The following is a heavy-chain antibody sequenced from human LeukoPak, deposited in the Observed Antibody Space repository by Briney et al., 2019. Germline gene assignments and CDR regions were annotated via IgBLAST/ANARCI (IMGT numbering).Heavy chain of an antibody. CDR1: GFTLSSYA. CDR2: ISGSAGTT. Sequence: GGSLRLSCAASGFTLSSYAMSWVRQAPGKGLEWVSVISGSAGTTEYADSVKGRFIVSRDNSKNTLYLQMNSLRAEDTAVYYCARDRGRGYSYGFGYWGQGTLVTVSS. D-gene: IGHD5-18*01. J-gene: IGHJ4*02. CDR3: ARDRGRGYSYGFGY. V-gene: IGHV3-23*01.